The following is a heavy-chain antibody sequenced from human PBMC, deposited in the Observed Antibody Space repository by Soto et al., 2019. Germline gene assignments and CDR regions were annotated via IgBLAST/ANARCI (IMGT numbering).Heavy chain of an antibody. CDR1: GYTFTSYG. CDR3: ARDRAVAGPEYWYFDL. J-gene: IGHJ2*01. CDR2: ISAYNGNT. D-gene: IGHD6-19*01. Sequence: QVQLVQSGAEVKKPGASVKVSCKASGYTFTSYGISWVRQAPGQGLEWMGWISAYNGNTNYAQKLQGRVTMTTDTATSTAYMELRSLRSDDTAVYHCARDRAVAGPEYWYFDLWGRGTLVTVSS. V-gene: IGHV1-18*01.